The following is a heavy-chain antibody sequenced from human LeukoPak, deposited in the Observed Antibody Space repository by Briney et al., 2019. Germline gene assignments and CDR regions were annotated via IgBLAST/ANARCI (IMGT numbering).Heavy chain of an antibody. Sequence: SETLSLTRTVSGYSISRGYYWSWIGQPPGKGLEGIGSIYHSGSTYYNPSLKSRVTISVDTSKTQSSLNLNSVTAADTAVHYCARGILLWYYFDYWGQGTLVTVSS. J-gene: IGHJ4*02. CDR1: GYSISRGYY. V-gene: IGHV4-38-2*02. CDR3: ARGILLWYYFDY. D-gene: IGHD3-16*01. CDR2: IYHSGST.